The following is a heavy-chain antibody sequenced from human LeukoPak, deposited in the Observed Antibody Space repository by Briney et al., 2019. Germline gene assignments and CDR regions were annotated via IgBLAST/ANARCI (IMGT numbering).Heavy chain of an antibody. CDR2: INRNGDST. CDR3: ARVRGGSGRSYAADAFDI. Sequence: PGGSLRLSCAASGVTFGDYGMSWVRQAPGKGLEWVSGINRNGDSTGYADFVKGRFTISRDNAKNSLYLQMNSLRADDTAVFYCARVRGGSGRSYAADAFDIWGQGTMVTVSS. J-gene: IGHJ3*02. V-gene: IGHV3-20*04. CDR1: GVTFGDYG. D-gene: IGHD1-26*01.